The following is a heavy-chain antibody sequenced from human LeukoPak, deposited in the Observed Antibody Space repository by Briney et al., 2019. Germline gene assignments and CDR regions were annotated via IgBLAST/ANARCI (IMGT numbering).Heavy chain of an antibody. Sequence: GESLKISCKGSGYSFTSYWTGWVRQMPGKGLEWMGIIYPGDSDTRYSPSFQGQVTISADKSISTAYLQWSSLKASDTAMYYCARRGESSSWYSDYWGQGTLVTVSS. J-gene: IGHJ4*02. D-gene: IGHD6-13*01. CDR2: IYPGDSDT. CDR3: ARRGESSSWYSDY. V-gene: IGHV5-51*01. CDR1: GYSFTSYW.